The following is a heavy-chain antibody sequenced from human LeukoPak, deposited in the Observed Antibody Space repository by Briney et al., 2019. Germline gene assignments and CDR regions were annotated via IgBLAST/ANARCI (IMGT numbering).Heavy chain of an antibody. CDR1: GGSISSGSYY. CDR3: AREYDIATPDY. Sequence: SENLSLNCTVSGGSISSGSYYWRWIRQPAGKGLEWIGRIYTSGSTNYNPSLKSRVTISVDSSKNQFSLKLSSVTAADTAVYYCAREYDIATPDYWGQGTLVTVSS. J-gene: IGHJ4*02. D-gene: IGHD6-6*01. V-gene: IGHV4-61*02. CDR2: IYTSGST.